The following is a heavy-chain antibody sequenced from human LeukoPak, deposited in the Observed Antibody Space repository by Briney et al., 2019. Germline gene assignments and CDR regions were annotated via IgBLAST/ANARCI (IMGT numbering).Heavy chain of an antibody. D-gene: IGHD5-18*01. Sequence: GGCLRLSCAASGFTFSSYSMNWVHQAPGKGLEWVGRSKSKSDGGKTDYAAPVKGRFTISRDDSKNTQYLQMNSLKTEDTAVYYCTTDPGGYRRGYWGQGTLVTVSS. CDR1: GFTFSSYS. CDR3: TTDPGGYRRGY. V-gene: IGHV3-15*01. CDR2: SKSKSDGGKT. J-gene: IGHJ4*02.